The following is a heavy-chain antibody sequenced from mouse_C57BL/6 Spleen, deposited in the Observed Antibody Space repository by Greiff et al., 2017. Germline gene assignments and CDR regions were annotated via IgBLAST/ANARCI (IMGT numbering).Heavy chain of an antibody. D-gene: IGHD2-5*01. CDR3: TRDKYYSNWGYFDV. J-gene: IGHJ1*03. CDR2: ISSGGDYI. CDR1: GFTFSSYA. V-gene: IGHV5-9-1*02. Sequence: EVQGVESGEGLVKPGGSLKLSCAASGFTFSSYAMSWVRQTPEKRLEWVAYISSGGDYIYYADTVKGRFTISRDNARNTLYLQMSSLKSEDTAMYYCTRDKYYSNWGYFDVWGTGTTVTVSS.